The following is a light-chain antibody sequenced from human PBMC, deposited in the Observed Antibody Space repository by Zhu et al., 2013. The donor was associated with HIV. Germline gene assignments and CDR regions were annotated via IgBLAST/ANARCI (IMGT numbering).Light chain of an antibody. CDR3: CSYADTKTYV. CDR2: EVS. CDR1: SSDVGGYNY. Sequence: QSALTQPASVSGSPGQSITISCTGTSSDVGGYNYVSWYQQHPGKAPKLMIYEVSNRPSGISHRFSASKSGNTASLTISGLQAEDEADYYYCSYADTKTYVFGTGTKVTV. V-gene: IGLV2-14*01. J-gene: IGLJ1*01.